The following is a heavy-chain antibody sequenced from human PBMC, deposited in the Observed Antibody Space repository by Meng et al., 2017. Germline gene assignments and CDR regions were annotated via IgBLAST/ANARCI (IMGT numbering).Heavy chain of an antibody. CDR1: GYNFTDYY. D-gene: IGHD6-25*01. Sequence: VRLAQSGAEVKKPGASVQVSCKPSGYNFTDYYIHWVRRAPGQGLEWMGRINPKSGDTHYAQKFQARVTMTGDTSISTAYMELSGLRSDDTAMYYCARDEDISAAGKLFGDYWGQGTLVTVSS. CDR3: ARDEDISAAGKLFGDY. J-gene: IGHJ4*02. CDR2: INPKSGDT. V-gene: IGHV1-2*06.